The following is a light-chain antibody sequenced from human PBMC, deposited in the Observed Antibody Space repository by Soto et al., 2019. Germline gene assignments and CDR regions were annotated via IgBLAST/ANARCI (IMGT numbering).Light chain of an antibody. CDR1: QSVSSN. CDR2: GAS. V-gene: IGKV3-15*01. CDR3: QQYNNWPLT. Sequence: EIVMTQSPATLSVSPVEKSLLSCRASQSVSSNLAWYQQKPGQAPRLLIYGASTRATGIPARFSGSGSGTEFTLTISSLQSEDFAVYYCQQYNNWPLTFGGGTKVDIK. J-gene: IGKJ4*01.